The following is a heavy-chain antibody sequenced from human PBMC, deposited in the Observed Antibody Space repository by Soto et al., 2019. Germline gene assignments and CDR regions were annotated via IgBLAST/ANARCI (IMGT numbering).Heavy chain of an antibody. J-gene: IGHJ6*02. V-gene: IGHV3-21*01. CDR2: ISTSSSFI. CDR1: GFTFRSHS. Sequence: GGSLRLSCEGSGFTFRSHSMNWVRQAPGRGLEWVASISTSSSFIYYGDSVRGRFIISRDNAKNSLDLQMDSLRVEDTAVYYCARENKDVNQSNRLSSGFHGMDAWGQGITVTVSS. CDR3: ARENKDVNQSNRLSSGFHGMDA. D-gene: IGHD6-25*01.